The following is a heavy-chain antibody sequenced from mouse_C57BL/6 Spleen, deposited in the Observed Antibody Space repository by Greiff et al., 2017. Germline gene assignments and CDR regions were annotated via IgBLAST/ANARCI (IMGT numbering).Heavy chain of an antibody. CDR2: INPSNGGT. D-gene: IGHD2-4*01. V-gene: IGHV1-53*01. J-gene: IGHJ2*01. Sequence: QVQLQQSGTELVKPGASVKLSCKASGYTFTSYWMHWVKQRPGQGLEWIGNINPSNGGTNYNEKFKSKATMTVDKSASTAYMQLSSLTSEDSAVYYCASTYDYDGRGYYFDYWGQGTTLTVSS. CDR3: ASTYDYDGRGYYFDY. CDR1: GYTFTSYW.